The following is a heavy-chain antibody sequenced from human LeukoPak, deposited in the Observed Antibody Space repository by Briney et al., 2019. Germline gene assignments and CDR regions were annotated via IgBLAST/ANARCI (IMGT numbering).Heavy chain of an antibody. CDR3: ARLSKGRYFDYIFDH. CDR2: TYYSWST. J-gene: IGHJ4*02. V-gene: IGHV4-59*04. CDR1: GLTFRSDA. D-gene: IGHD3-9*01. Sequence: GSLRLSCAVSGLTFRSDAMIWVREAPGKGVEGIGNTYYSWSTYYNPSLKSRLTMSVDTSTNPFSLKMSSVTAADTAVYYCARLSKGRYFDYIFDHWGQGALVTVSS.